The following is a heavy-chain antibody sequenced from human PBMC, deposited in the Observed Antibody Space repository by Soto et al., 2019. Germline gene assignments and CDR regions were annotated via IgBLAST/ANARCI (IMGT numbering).Heavy chain of an antibody. CDR3: ARGRITIFGVVIARGYYMDV. Sequence: SETLSLTCAVYGGSFSGYYWSWIRQPPWKGLEWIGEINHSGSTNYNPSLKSRVTISVDTSKNQFSLKLSSVTAADTAVYYCARGRITIFGVVIARGYYMDVWGKGTTVTVSS. CDR1: GGSFSGYY. D-gene: IGHD3-3*01. CDR2: INHSGST. V-gene: IGHV4-34*01. J-gene: IGHJ6*03.